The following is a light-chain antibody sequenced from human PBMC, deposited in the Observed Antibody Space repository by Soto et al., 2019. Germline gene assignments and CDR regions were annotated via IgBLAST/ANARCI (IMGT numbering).Light chain of an antibody. J-gene: IGLJ2*01. Sequence: QPVLTQSPSASASLGASVKLTCTLSSGHSSYTIAWHQQQPEKGPRYLMKLNNDGSHNKGDGIPDRFSGSSSGAERYLTIPSLQSEDEADYYCQTWGTGIQVFGGGTKVTVL. CDR3: QTWGTGIQV. CDR1: SGHSSYT. V-gene: IGLV4-69*01. CDR2: LNNDGSH.